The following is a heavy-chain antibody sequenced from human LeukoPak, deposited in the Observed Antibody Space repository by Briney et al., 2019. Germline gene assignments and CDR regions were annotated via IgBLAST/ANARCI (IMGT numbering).Heavy chain of an antibody. CDR2: MNPNSGNT. CDR3: ARDLRGVGATTPAEAFDI. J-gene: IGHJ3*02. Sequence: ASVKVSCKASGYTFTSYDINWVRQATGQGLEWMGWMNPNSGNTGYAQKFQGRVTMTRNTSISTAYMELSSLRSEDTAVYYCARDLRGVGATTPAEAFDIWGQGTMVTVSS. CDR1: GYTFTSYD. D-gene: IGHD1-26*01. V-gene: IGHV1-8*01.